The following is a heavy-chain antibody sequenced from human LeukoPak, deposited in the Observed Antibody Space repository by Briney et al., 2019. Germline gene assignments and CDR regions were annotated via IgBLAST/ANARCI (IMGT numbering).Heavy chain of an antibody. CDR2: VHYTGNT. D-gene: IGHD3-16*01. V-gene: IGHV4-59*01. CDR1: GGSINNYY. CDR3: ARDPEDLVLDV. J-gene: IGHJ6*04. Sequence: PSETLSLTYTVSGGSINNYYWSWIRQPSGNGLEWIGYVHYTGNTNYNPSVRTRVTISVDTSKNQFSLKVTSVSAADTAVYYCARDPEDLVLDVWGKGTTVIVSS.